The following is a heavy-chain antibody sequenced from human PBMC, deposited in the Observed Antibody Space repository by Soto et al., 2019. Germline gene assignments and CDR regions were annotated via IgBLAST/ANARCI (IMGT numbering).Heavy chain of an antibody. J-gene: IGHJ4*02. CDR1: GFTFSSYS. CDR2: ISSSISYI. D-gene: IGHD6-13*01. Sequence: PGGSLRLSCAASGFTFSSYSMNWVRQAPGKGLEWVSSISSSISYIYYADSVKGRFTISRDNAKNSLYLQMNSLRAEDTAVYYCARAGSSWYFYFDYWGQGTLVTVSS. CDR3: ARAGSSWYFYFDY. V-gene: IGHV3-21*01.